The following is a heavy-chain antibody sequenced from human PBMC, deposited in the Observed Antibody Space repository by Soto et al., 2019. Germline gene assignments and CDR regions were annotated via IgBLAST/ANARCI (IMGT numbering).Heavy chain of an antibody. Sequence: GASVKVSCKASGYTFTSYGISWVRQAPGQGLEWMGWISAYNGNTNYAQKLQGRVTMTTDTSTSTAYMELRSLRSDDTAVYYCARDWDPDIVVVVAAHLFDYWGQGTLVTVSS. CDR3: ARDWDPDIVVVVAAHLFDY. J-gene: IGHJ4*02. CDR1: GYTFTSYG. D-gene: IGHD2-15*01. CDR2: ISAYNGNT. V-gene: IGHV1-18*01.